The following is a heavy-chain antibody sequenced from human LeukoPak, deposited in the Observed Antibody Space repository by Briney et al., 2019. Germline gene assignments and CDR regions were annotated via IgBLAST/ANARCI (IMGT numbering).Heavy chain of an antibody. V-gene: IGHV3-48*03. CDR1: GFPFINSE. J-gene: IGHJ4*02. Sequence: PGGSLRLSCAASGFPFINSEMNWVRQPPGKGLEWVSYISVSGASIYYADSVRGRFTISRDNAKNSLYLQMDSLTVEDTAIYYFAKDPNINWGQGTLVTVSS. CDR3: AKDPNIN. CDR2: ISVSGASI. D-gene: IGHD1-14*01.